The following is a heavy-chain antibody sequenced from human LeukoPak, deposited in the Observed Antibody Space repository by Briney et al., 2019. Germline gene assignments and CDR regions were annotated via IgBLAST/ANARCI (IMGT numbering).Heavy chain of an antibody. D-gene: IGHD3-3*01. CDR3: AKPLNWGVNYDFWSGYYTGDY. CDR2: IRYEGSNK. Sequence: GGSLSLSCAPSGFTFSSYGMHWVRHAPGRGLEWVAFIRYEGSNKYSADSVKGRFTISRDNSKNTLYLQMNSLRAEDTAVYYCAKPLNWGVNYDFWSGYYTGDYWGQGTLVTVSS. V-gene: IGHV3-30*02. CDR1: GFTFSSYG. J-gene: IGHJ4*02.